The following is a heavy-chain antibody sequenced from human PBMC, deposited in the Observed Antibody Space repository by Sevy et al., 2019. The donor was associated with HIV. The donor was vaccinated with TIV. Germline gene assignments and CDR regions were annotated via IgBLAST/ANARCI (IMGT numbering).Heavy chain of an antibody. V-gene: IGHV3-23*01. D-gene: IGHD1-26*01. CDR2: LSGGGGSP. CDR1: GFTFTSYA. J-gene: IGHJ3*02. Sequence: GGSLRLSCAASGFTFTSYAMSWVRQTPGKGLEWVSGLSGGGGSPFYADSVKGRFTISRDNSKNTLYLQMNSLRAEDTALYSCAKDRIWELGDAFDIWGQGTMVTVSS. CDR3: AKDRIWELGDAFDI.